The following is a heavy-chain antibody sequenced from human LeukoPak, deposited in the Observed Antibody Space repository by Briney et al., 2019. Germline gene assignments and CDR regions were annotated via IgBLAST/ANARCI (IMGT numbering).Heavy chain of an antibody. J-gene: IGHJ5*02. V-gene: IGHV4-34*01. CDR1: GFTFSSYG. CDR3: ARRNYDYVWGSYRYNFRFDP. CDR2: INHSGGT. D-gene: IGHD3-16*02. Sequence: GSLRLSCAASGFTFSSYGMHWVRQPPGKGLEWIGEINHSGGTNYNPSLKSRVTISVDTSKNQFSLKLSSVTAADTAVYYCARRNYDYVWGSYRYNFRFDPWGQGTLVTVSS.